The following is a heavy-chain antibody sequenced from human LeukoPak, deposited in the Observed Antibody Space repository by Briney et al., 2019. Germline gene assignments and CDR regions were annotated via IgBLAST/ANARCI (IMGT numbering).Heavy chain of an antibody. V-gene: IGHV5-51*01. CDR1: GFSFTNYW. CDR2: IYAGDSDT. Sequence: TGESLKISCKGSGFSFTNYWIGWVRQMPGTGLEWVGIIYAGDSDTRYSPSFQGQVTISADKTITTAYLQWSSLKASDTAMYYCAGSTSGWRGDYWGQGTLVTVSS. D-gene: IGHD6-19*01. CDR3: AGSTSGWRGDY. J-gene: IGHJ4*02.